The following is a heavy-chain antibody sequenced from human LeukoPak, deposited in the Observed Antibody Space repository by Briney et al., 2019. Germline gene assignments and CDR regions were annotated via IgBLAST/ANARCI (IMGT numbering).Heavy chain of an antibody. CDR2: IYYSGST. Sequence: IPSETLSLTCTVSGGSISRSSYYWGWIRQPPGKGLEWIGSIYYSGSTYYNPSLKSRVTISVDTSKNQFSLKLSSVTAADTAVYYCARRPLGYCSSTSCYRYYYYGMDVWGQGTTVTVSS. CDR1: GGSISRSSYY. J-gene: IGHJ6*02. CDR3: ARRPLGYCSSTSCYRYYYYGMDV. V-gene: IGHV4-39*01. D-gene: IGHD2-2*01.